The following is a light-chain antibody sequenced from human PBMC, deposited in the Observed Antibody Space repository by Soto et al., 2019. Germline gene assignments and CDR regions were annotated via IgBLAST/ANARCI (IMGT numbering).Light chain of an antibody. CDR2: DAS. Sequence: MQLTQSPSSLSASVGDRITITCRASQNISRWFSWSQQKPGRAPRLLIYDASSLESGVPSRFSGSGSGIEFTLTISSLQPDDFATYYCQQYNRYSWTFGQGTKVDIK. CDR3: QQYNRYSWT. CDR1: QNISRW. J-gene: IGKJ1*01. V-gene: IGKV1-5*01.